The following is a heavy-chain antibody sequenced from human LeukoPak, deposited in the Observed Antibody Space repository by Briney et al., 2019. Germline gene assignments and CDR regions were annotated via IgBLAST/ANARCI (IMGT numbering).Heavy chain of an antibody. J-gene: IGHJ4*02. CDR3: ARDSVYSSSFDY. Sequence: ASVKVSCKASGYTFTGYYMHWVRQAPGQGLEWMGWINPNSGGTNYAQKFQGRVTMTRDTSISTAYMGLSRLRSDDTAVYYCARDSVYSSSFDYWGQGTLVTVSS. D-gene: IGHD6-13*01. V-gene: IGHV1-2*02. CDR2: INPNSGGT. CDR1: GYTFTGYY.